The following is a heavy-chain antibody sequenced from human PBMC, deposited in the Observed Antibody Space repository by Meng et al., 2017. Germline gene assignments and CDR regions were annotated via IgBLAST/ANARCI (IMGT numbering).Heavy chain of an antibody. V-gene: IGHV3-11*04. CDR2: ISSSGSTI. D-gene: IGHD1-26*01. Sequence: GESLKISCAASGFTFSDYYMSWIRQAPGKGLEWVSYISSSGSTIYYADSVKGRFTISRDNAKNSLYLQMNSLRAEDTAVYYCARGGSYYEFDYFDYWGQGTLDTVSS. CDR1: GFTFSDYY. J-gene: IGHJ4*02. CDR3: ARGGSYYEFDYFDY.